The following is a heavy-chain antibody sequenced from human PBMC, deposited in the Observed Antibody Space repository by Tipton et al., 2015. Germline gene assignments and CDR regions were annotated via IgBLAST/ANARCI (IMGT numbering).Heavy chain of an antibody. CDR1: GDSVNSPGYY. J-gene: IGHJ5*02. CDR2: IYYSGST. D-gene: IGHD3-22*01. Sequence: TLSLTCTVSGDSVNSPGYYWTWIRHHPGKGLEWIGYIYYSGSTNYNPSLKSRVTISVDTSKNQFSLKLSSVTAADTAVYYCARGGGDYYDSSGYYQPWGQGTLVTVSS. CDR3: ARGGGDYYDSSGYYQP. V-gene: IGHV4-61*08.